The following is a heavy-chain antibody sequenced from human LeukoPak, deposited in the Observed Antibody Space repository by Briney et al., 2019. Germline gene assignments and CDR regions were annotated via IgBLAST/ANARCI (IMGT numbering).Heavy chain of an antibody. D-gene: IGHD3-22*01. V-gene: IGHV3-48*02. CDR1: GFTFSSYG. CDR3: ARPATSYYDSSGYDY. Sequence: GGSLRLSCAASGFTFSSYGMHWVRQAPGRGLEWVSYISSSGSTIYYADSVKGRFTISRDNAKNSLYLQMNSLRDEDTAVYYCARPATSYYDSSGYDYWGQGTLVTVSS. CDR2: ISSSGSTI. J-gene: IGHJ4*02.